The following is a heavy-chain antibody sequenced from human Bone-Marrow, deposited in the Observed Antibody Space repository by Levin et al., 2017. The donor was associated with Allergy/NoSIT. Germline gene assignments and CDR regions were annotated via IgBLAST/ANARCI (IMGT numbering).Heavy chain of an antibody. CDR1: GFRFNTYG. J-gene: IGHJ6*02. CDR2: IAYDGSNK. D-gene: IGHD2-2*01. V-gene: IGHV3-30*03. CDR3: ARDMLPADGPSYYDGMDV. Sequence: GGSLRLSCEASGFRFNTYGLHWVRQAPGRGLEWVASIAYDGSNKRYADSVTGRFTISRDDTKNTLYLQMHSLRVEDTAVYYCARDMLPADGPSYYDGMDVWGQGTTVTVSS.